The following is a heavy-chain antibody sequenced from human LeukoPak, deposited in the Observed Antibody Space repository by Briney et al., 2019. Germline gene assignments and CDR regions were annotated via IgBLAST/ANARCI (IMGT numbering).Heavy chain of an antibody. CDR1: CGSISSCY. CDR3: ARVRQCGGDCYSQGYWFDP. CDR2: IYYSGST. D-gene: IGHD2-21*01. J-gene: IGHJ5*02. Sequence: SETLSLPRSVWCGSISSCYWRWMRQPAARGLEWIGYIYYSGSTNYNPSLKSRVTISVDTSKNQFSLKLSSVTAADTAVYYCARVRQCGGDCYSQGYWFDPWGQGTLVTVSS. V-gene: IGHV4-59*01.